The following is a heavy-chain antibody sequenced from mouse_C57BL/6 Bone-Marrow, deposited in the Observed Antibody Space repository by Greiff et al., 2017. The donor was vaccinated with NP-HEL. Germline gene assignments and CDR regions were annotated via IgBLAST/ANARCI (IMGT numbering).Heavy chain of an antibody. D-gene: IGHD2-5*01. CDR2: IYPGSGST. CDR1: GYTFTSYW. J-gene: IGHJ2*01. V-gene: IGHV1-55*01. CDR3: ARKRPYYSKVDD. Sequence: QVQLQQPGAELVKPGASVKMSCKASGYTFTSYWITWVKQRPGQGLEWIGDIYPGSGSTNYNEKFKSKATLTVDTSSSTAYMQLSSLTSEDSAVYYCARKRPYYSKVDDWGQGTTLTVSS.